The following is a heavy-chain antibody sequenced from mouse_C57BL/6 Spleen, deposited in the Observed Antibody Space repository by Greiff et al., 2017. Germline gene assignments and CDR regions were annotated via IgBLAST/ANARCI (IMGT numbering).Heavy chain of an antibody. Sequence: QVQLQQPGAELVKPGASVKLSCKASGYTFTCYWMHWVKQRPGQGLEWIGMIHPNSGSTNYNEKFKSKATLTVDKSSSTAYMQLSSLTSEDSAVYYCAREGNWDGGWFAYWGQGTLVTVSA. CDR3: AREGNWDGGWFAY. CDR2: IHPNSGST. CDR1: GYTFTCYW. J-gene: IGHJ3*01. V-gene: IGHV1-64*01. D-gene: IGHD4-1*01.